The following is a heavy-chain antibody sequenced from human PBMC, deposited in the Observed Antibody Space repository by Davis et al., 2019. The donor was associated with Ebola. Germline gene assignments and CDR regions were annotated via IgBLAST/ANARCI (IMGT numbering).Heavy chain of an antibody. V-gene: IGHV4-34*01. CDR2: INHSGSP. Sequence: SETLSLTCAVYAGSFSGYYWSWIRQPPGKWLEWIGEINHSGSPNYNPSLKSRVPIPVDTSKNQFSLKLSSVTAADTAVYYCARGRRVYYGSGSYRHYYYYGMDVWGQGTTVTVSS. J-gene: IGHJ6*02. CDR1: AGSFSGYY. D-gene: IGHD3-10*01. CDR3: ARGRRVYYGSGSYRHYYYYGMDV.